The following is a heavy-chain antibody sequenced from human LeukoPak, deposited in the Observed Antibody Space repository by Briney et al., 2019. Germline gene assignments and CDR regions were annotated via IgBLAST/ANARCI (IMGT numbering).Heavy chain of an antibody. J-gene: IGHJ4*02. CDR2: ISSSGST. D-gene: IGHD1-1*01. CDR1: GGSIGSYY. V-gene: IGHV4-4*08. CDR3: ARVIYNTYTNNWRFDY. Sequence: SETLSLTCTVSGGSIGSYYWSWIRPPPGKGLEWIGYISSSGSTNYNPSLKSRVTISKDMSKNQFSLKLISVTAADTALYYCARVIYNTYTNNWRFDYWGQGTLVTVSS.